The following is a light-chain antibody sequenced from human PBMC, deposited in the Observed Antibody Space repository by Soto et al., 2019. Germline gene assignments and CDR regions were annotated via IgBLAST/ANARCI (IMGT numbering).Light chain of an antibody. CDR3: VAYRDPGTYV. J-gene: IGLJ1*01. Sequence: QSALAQPASVSGSPGQSISISCTGPTGDFNDFDSVSWYQHRPGEAPELKIIDFTYRPSGVSERFSGSRSGSAASLTISGLQAEDEAEYYCVAYRDPGTYVFGPGTKLTVL. CDR2: DFT. V-gene: IGLV2-14*03. CDR1: TGDFNDFDS.